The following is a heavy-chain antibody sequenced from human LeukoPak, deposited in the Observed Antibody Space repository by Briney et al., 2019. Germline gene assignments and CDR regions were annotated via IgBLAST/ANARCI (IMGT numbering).Heavy chain of an antibody. V-gene: IGHV1-69*06. CDR2: IIPIFGTA. J-gene: IGHJ4*02. CDR3: ARGHYYGSGGSLDY. D-gene: IGHD3-10*01. Sequence: SVKVSCKASGGTFSSYAISWVRQAPGQGLEWMGGIIPIFGTANYAQKFQGRVTITADKSTSTAYMELSSLRSEDTAVYYCARGHYYGSGGSLDYWGQGTLVTVSS. CDR1: GGTFSSYA.